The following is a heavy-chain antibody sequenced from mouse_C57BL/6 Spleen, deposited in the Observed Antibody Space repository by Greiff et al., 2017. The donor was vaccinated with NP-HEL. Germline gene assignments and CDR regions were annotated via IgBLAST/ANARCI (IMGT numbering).Heavy chain of an antibody. V-gene: IGHV5-17*01. Sequence: EVNVVESGGGLVKPGGSLKLSCAASGFTFSDYGMHWVRQAPEKGLEWVAYISSGSSTIYYADTVKGRFTISRDNAKNTLFLQMTSLRSEDTAMYYCARPGFNDGYWYFDVWGTGTTVTVSS. CDR3: ARPGFNDGYWYFDV. D-gene: IGHD2-3*01. J-gene: IGHJ1*03. CDR1: GFTFSDYG. CDR2: ISSGSSTI.